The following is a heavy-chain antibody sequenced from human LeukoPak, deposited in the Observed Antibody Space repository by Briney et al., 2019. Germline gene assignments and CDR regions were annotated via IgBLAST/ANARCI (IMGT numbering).Heavy chain of an antibody. CDR2: IRSKAYGGTT. CDR1: GFTFGDYA. J-gene: IGHJ6*03. D-gene: IGHD5-12*01. Sequence: GESLRLSCTASGFTFGDYAMSWFRQAPGKGLEWVGFIRSKAYGGTTEYAASVKGRFTISRDDSKSIAYLQMNSLKTEDTAVYYCTRDRVDIVATTIYYYYYMDVWGKGTTVTVSS. V-gene: IGHV3-49*03. CDR3: TRDRVDIVATTIYYYYYMDV.